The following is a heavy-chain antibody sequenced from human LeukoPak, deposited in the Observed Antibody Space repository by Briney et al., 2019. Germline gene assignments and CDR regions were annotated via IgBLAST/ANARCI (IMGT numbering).Heavy chain of an antibody. D-gene: IGHD2-15*01. J-gene: IGHJ1*01. CDR3: AREDGFCSGGSCYQH. V-gene: IGHV3-20*04. Sequence: PGGSLRLSCAASGLNFDDYGMSWVRQAPGRGLEWVSFINWNGVSTDYADSVKGRFTISRDNAKNSLYLQMSSLRVEDTALYYCAREDGFCSGGSCYQHWGQGTLVTVSS. CDR2: INWNGVST. CDR1: GLNFDDYG.